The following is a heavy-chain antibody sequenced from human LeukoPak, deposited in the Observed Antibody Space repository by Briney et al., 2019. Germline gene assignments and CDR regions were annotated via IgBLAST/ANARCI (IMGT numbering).Heavy chain of an antibody. J-gene: IGHJ3*02. D-gene: IGHD5-24*01. CDR2: IEEEGSQK. V-gene: IGHV3-7*05. CDR3: ARILRLHIPRAFDI. CDR1: GFTFSNYW. Sequence: PGGSLRLSCAASGFTFSNYWMNWVRQAPGKGLEWVANIEEEGSQKYYVDSVKGRFTISRDNAKNSLYLQMNTLRAEDTAVYYCARILRLHIPRAFDIWGQGTMVTVSS.